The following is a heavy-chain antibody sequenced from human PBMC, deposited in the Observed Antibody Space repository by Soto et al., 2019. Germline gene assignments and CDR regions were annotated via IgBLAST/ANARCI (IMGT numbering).Heavy chain of an antibody. CDR3: ARVDHWGYFAISTDY. CDR1: GDSLSSGGHY. J-gene: IGHJ4*02. V-gene: IGHV4-31*03. D-gene: IGHD7-27*01. Sequence: SETLSLTCTVSGDSLSSGGHYWSWIRQHPGKGLEWIGHIYDSVNTYYSPSLRSRVTISADMSKNQFSLNLRSVTAADTAVYYCARVDHWGYFAISTDYWGQGTLVTVSS. CDR2: IYDSVNT.